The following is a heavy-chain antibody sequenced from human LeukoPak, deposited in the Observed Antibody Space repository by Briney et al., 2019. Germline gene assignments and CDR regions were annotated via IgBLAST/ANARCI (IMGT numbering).Heavy chain of an antibody. V-gene: IGHV1-18*01. CDR1: RYTFTSYG. CDR3: ALDDRGSYSFDY. Sequence: ASLKVSCKASRYTFTSYGISWVRQAPGQGLEWMGWISAYNGNKNYAQKLQGRVTMTTDTSTRTAYMELRSLRSDDTAVYYCALDDRGSYSFDYWGQGTLVTVSS. D-gene: IGHD1-26*01. CDR2: ISAYNGNK. J-gene: IGHJ4*02.